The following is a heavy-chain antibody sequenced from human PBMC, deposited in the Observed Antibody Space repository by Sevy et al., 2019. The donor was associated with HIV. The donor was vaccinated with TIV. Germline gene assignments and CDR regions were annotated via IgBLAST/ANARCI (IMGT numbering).Heavy chain of an antibody. J-gene: IGHJ5*02. Sequence: GGSLRLSCAASGFTFSSYSMNWVRQAPGKGLEWVSSISSSSSYIYYADSVKGRFTISRDNAKNSLYLQTNSLRAEDTAVYYCARDSLSSSWYGVLDPWGQGTLVTVSS. CDR2: ISSSSSYI. CDR1: GFTFSSYS. CDR3: ARDSLSSSWYGVLDP. D-gene: IGHD6-13*01. V-gene: IGHV3-21*01.